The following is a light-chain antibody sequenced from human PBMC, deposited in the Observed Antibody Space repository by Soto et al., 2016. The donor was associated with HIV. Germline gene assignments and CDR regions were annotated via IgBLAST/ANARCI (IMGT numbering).Light chain of an antibody. CDR2: GQN. V-gene: IGLV3-19*01. Sequence: SSELTQDPAVSVALGQTVRITCQGDSLINYYASWYQQKPGQAPVLVIYGQNKRPSGIPDRFSGSSSGNTASLTITGAQAADDADYYCSSRDSSGNWVFGGGTRPVRP. CDR3: SSRDSSGNWV. J-gene: IGLJ3*02. CDR1: SLINYY.